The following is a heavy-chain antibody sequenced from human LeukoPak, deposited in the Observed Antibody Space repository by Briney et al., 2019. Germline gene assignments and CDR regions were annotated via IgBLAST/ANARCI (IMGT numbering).Heavy chain of an antibody. D-gene: IGHD3-22*01. V-gene: IGHV3-23*01. CDR2: ISDRGSRT. Sequence: PGGSLRLSCAVSGITLSNYGMSWVRQAPGKGLEWVAGISDRGSRTNYADSVKGRFTISTDHPENTLYLQMNSLRAEDTAVYFCAKRGVVIRVILVGFHKEAYYFDSWGQGALVTVFS. CDR1: GITLSNYG. CDR3: AKRGVVIRVILVGFHKEAYYFDS. J-gene: IGHJ4*02.